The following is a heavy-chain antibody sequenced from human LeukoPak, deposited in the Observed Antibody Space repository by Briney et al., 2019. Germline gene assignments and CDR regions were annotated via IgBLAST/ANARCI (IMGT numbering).Heavy chain of an antibody. CDR3: VTLMATAPG. J-gene: IGHJ4*02. V-gene: IGHV3-15*01. CDR1: GFAFSRAW. D-gene: IGHD5-12*01. Sequence: GGSLRLSCAASGFAFSRAWMTWVRQAPGKGLEWVGRIKSKIDGGIIDYGAPVKGRFTISRDDSENTLYLQMNSLKTEDTAVYYCVTLMATAPGWGQGTLVTVSS. CDR2: IKSKIDGGII.